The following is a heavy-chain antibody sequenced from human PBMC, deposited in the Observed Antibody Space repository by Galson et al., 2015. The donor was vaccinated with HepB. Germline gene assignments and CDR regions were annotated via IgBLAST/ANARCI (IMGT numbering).Heavy chain of an antibody. V-gene: IGHV3-48*02. Sequence: SLRLSCAASGYIFSNYGMNWVRQAPGKGLEWVAYISRSSGTIYYADSVKGRLTISRDNAKNSLFLQMSSLRDEDTAMYYCARITGTTPCDIDYWGQGTLVTVSS. D-gene: IGHD1/OR15-1a*01. J-gene: IGHJ4*02. CDR1: GYIFSNYG. CDR2: ISRSSGTI. CDR3: ARITGTTPCDIDY.